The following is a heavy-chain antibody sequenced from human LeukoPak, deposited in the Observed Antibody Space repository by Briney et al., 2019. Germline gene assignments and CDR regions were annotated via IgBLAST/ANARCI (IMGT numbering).Heavy chain of an antibody. CDR3: AKDRHFDSNVFDY. CDR1: GFTFSSYA. D-gene: IGHD2-21*01. CDR2: ISYDGSNK. V-gene: IGHV3-30*04. Sequence: PGGSLRLSCAASGFTFSSYAMHWVRQAPGKGLEWVAVISYDGSNKYYADSVKGRFTISRDNSKNTVFLQMSSLRAEDTAVYYCAKDRHFDSNVFDYWGQGTLVTVSS. J-gene: IGHJ4*02.